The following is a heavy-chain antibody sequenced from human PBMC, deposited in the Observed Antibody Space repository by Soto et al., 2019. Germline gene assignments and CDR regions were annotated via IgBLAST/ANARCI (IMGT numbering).Heavy chain of an antibody. Sequence: GGSLRLSCAASGFTFSSYAMSWVRQAPGKGLEWVSAISGSGGSTYYADSVKGRFTISRDNSKNTLYLQMNSLRAEDTAVYYCAIINSYYYDSSGYYGNYWGQGILVTVSS. CDR2: ISGSGGST. CDR3: AIINSYYYDSSGYYGNY. CDR1: GFTFSSYA. J-gene: IGHJ4*02. D-gene: IGHD3-22*01. V-gene: IGHV3-23*01.